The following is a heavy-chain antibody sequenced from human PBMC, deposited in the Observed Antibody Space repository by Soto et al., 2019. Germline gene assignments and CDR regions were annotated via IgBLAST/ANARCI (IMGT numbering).Heavy chain of an antibody. V-gene: IGHV3-48*02. CDR1: GFSFSDYN. CDR2: ISRSGSPI. CDR3: ARDHYDNSVAWDY. J-gene: IGHJ4*02. D-gene: IGHD3-9*01. Sequence: EVDLVESGGGLVQPGGSLRLSCVVSGFSFSDYNMNWVRQVPGKGLEWVSFISRSGSPIYYAGSVKGRFTISRDSAKKPMYLQMNGLRDEDTGVYYCARDHYDNSVAWDYWGQGTLVTVSS.